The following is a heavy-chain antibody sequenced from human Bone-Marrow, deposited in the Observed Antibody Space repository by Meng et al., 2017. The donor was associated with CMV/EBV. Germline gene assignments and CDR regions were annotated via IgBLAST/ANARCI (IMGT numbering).Heavy chain of an antibody. Sequence: ASVKVSCKASGYTFIGYYMHWMRQAPGQGLEWMGWINPETGDANYAQKFQGRVTMTRDTFITTAYMEVSRLRSDDTAVYYCARERYLVPAASPNYYYYGMDVCGQGTTVTVSS. CDR3: ARERYLVPAASPNYYYYGMDV. CDR1: GYTFIGYY. D-gene: IGHD2-2*01. J-gene: IGHJ6*02. V-gene: IGHV1-2*02. CDR2: INPETGDA.